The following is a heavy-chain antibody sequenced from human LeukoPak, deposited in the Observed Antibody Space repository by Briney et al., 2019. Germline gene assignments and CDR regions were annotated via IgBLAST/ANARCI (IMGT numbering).Heavy chain of an antibody. Sequence: GSLRLCCAASGFTFSSFAMSWVRQPPGKGLEWIGYIYYSGSTNYNPSLKSRVTVSVDTSKNQFSLKLSSVTAADTAVYYCARVGRYDFWSGYPYAFDIWGQGTMVTVSS. CDR1: GFTFSSFA. CDR3: ARVGRYDFWSGYPYAFDI. J-gene: IGHJ3*02. V-gene: IGHV4-59*01. D-gene: IGHD3-3*01. CDR2: IYYSGST.